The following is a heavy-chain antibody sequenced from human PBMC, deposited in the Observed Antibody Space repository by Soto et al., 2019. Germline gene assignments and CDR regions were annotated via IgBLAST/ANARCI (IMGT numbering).Heavy chain of an antibody. D-gene: IGHD6-13*01. CDR1: GGTFSSYA. V-gene: IGHV1-69*13. CDR2: IIPIFGTA. J-gene: IGHJ6*02. Sequence: SVKVSCKASGGTFSSYAISWVRQAPGQGLEWMGGIIPIFGTANYAQKFQGRVTITADESTSTAYMELSSLRSEDTAVYYCARGTIIAAAGTIYYGMDVRGQGTTVTVSS. CDR3: ARGTIIAAAGTIYYGMDV.